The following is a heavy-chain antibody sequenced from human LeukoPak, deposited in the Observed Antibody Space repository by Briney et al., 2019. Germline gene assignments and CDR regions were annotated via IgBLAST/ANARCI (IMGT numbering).Heavy chain of an antibody. CDR3: ARDAYGDYYFDY. J-gene: IGHJ4*02. CDR2: IWYDGSNK. V-gene: IGHV3-33*01. Sequence: GGPRKPSCEAPEFPFRKHGMHGFRQAPAKGLKWVAVIWYDGSNKYYADSVKGRFTISRDSSKNTLYLQMNSLRAEDTAVYYCARDAYGDYYFDYWGQGTLVTVSS. CDR1: EFPFRKHG. D-gene: IGHD4-17*01.